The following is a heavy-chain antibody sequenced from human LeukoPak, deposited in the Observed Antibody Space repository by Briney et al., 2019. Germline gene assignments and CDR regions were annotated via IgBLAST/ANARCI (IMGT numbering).Heavy chain of an antibody. D-gene: IGHD1-26*01. J-gene: IGHJ4*02. CDR2: IYHSGST. CDR1: GYSISSGYY. CDR3: ARRGSYYNLDY. V-gene: IGHV4-38-2*01. Sequence: SETLSLTCAVSGYSISSGYYWGWIRQPPGKGLEWIGSIYHSGSTYYNPSLKSRVTISVDTSKNQFSLKLSSVTAADTAFYYCARRGSYYNLDYWGQGTLVTVSS.